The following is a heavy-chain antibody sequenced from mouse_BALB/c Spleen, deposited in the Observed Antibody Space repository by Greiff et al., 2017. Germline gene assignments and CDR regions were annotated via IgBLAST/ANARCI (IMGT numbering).Heavy chain of an antibody. CDR2: ISSGSSTI. V-gene: IGHV5-17*02. D-gene: IGHD2-14*01. J-gene: IGHJ2*01. CDR3: ARDRYDGFDY. Sequence: EVMLVESGGGLVQPGGSRKLSCAASGFTFSSFGMHWVRQAPEKGLEWVAYISSGSSTIYYADTVKGRFTISRDNPKNTLFLQMTSLRSEDTAMYYCARDRYDGFDYWGQGTTLTVSS. CDR1: GFTFSSFG.